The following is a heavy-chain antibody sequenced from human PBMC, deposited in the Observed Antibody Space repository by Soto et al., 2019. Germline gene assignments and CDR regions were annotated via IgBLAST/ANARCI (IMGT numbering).Heavy chain of an antibody. D-gene: IGHD3-3*01. J-gene: IGHJ6*02. V-gene: IGHV1-3*01. CDR1: GYTFTSYA. Sequence: ASVKVSCKVSGYTFTSYAMHWVRQAPGQRLEWMGWINAGNGNTKYSQKFQGRVTITRDTSASTAYMELSSLRSEDTAVYYCARDFALYGMDVWGQGTTVTVSS. CDR3: ARDFALYGMDV. CDR2: INAGNGNT.